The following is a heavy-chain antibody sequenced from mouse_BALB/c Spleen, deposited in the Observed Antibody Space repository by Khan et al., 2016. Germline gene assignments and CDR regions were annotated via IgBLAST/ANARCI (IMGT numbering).Heavy chain of an antibody. CDR3: GRGNYVPGSLVD. CDR1: GFYFSSYW. Sequence: EVKLLESGGGLVQPGGSLKLSCAASGFYFSSYWISWVRQGPGKGLEWIGEINPVTITIDYAPSLKDKFIIPRDNAKNTLYLQMSKVRSEDTAQYYCGRGNYVPGSLVDWGQGTTLIVSS. J-gene: IGHJ2*01. D-gene: IGHD2-1*01. CDR2: INPVTITI. V-gene: IGHV4-1*02.